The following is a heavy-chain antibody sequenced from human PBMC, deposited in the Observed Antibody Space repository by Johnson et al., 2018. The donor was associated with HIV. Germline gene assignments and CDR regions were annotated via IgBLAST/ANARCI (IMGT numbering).Heavy chain of an antibody. J-gene: IGHJ3*01. D-gene: IGHD3-22*01. CDR3: AKDLFGGLIVVGAFDV. CDR2: IRGSGGST. Sequence: VHLVESGGGLVQPGRSLRLSCAASGFTFSSYWMSWVRQAPGKGLEWVSSIRGSGGSTKYADSVKGRFTISRDNSKNTLYVQMKSLRAEDTALYYCAKDLFGGLIVVGAFDVWGQGTMVTVSS. CDR1: GFTFSSYW. V-gene: IGHV3-23*04.